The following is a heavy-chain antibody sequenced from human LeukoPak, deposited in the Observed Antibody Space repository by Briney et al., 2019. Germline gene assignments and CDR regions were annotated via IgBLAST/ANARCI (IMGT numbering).Heavy chain of an antibody. Sequence: GGSLRLSCAASGFTFDDYAMHWVRQAPGKGLEWVSGISWNSGSIDYADSVKGRFTISRDNAKNSLYLQMNSLRAEDTALYYCAKDPYHMVRGVFDYWGQGTLVTVSS. CDR3: AKDPYHMVRGVFDY. V-gene: IGHV3-9*01. CDR2: ISWNSGSI. J-gene: IGHJ4*02. D-gene: IGHD3-10*01. CDR1: GFTFDDYA.